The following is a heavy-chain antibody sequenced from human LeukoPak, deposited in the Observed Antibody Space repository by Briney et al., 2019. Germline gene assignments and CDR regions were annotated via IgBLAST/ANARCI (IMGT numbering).Heavy chain of an antibody. Sequence: GSLRLSCAASGFTFSSYDMHWVRQATGKGLEWVSAIGTAGDTYYPGSVKGRFTISRENAKNSLYLQMNSLRAGDTAVYYCARGWTGTTSKPLLDPWGQGTLVTVSS. D-gene: IGHD1-1*01. CDR1: GFTFSSYD. CDR3: ARGWTGTTSKPLLDP. J-gene: IGHJ5*02. CDR2: IGTAGDT. V-gene: IGHV3-13*01.